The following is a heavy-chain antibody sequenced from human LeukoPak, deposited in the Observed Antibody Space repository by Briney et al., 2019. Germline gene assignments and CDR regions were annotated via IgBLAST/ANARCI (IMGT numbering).Heavy chain of an antibody. Sequence: QPGGSLRLSCAASGFTFSSYAMSWVRQAPGKGLEWVSGISGSGGSTHCADSVKGRFTISRDKSKNTLYLQMNSLRAEDTAVYYCAKYTPRGSYGDYWGQGTLVTVSS. CDR3: AKYTPRGSYGDY. D-gene: IGHD1-26*01. CDR2: ISGSGGST. CDR1: GFTFSSYA. V-gene: IGHV3-23*01. J-gene: IGHJ4*02.